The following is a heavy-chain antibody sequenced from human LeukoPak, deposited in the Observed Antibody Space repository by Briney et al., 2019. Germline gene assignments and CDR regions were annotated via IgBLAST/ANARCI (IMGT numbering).Heavy chain of an antibody. D-gene: IGHD5-12*01. CDR3: ARTYSGYGGGDY. Sequence: SETLSLTCAVSGGSISSSSYYWGWIRQPPGKGLEWIGSIYYSGSTYYNPSLKSRFTISVDTSKNQFSLKLSSVTAADTAVYYCARTYSGYGGGDYWGQGTLVTVSS. CDR1: GGSISSSSYY. V-gene: IGHV4-39*07. CDR2: IYYSGST. J-gene: IGHJ4*02.